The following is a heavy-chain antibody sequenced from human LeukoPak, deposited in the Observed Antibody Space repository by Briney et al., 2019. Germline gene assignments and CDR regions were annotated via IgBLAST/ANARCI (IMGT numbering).Heavy chain of an antibody. D-gene: IGHD4-11*01. CDR1: GFSLSTSGVG. J-gene: IGHJ4*02. V-gene: IGHV2-5*02. CDR2: IYWDDDK. Sequence: SGPTLVNPTQTLTLTCTFSGFSLSTSGVGVGWIRQPPGKALEWLALIYWDDDKRYNSSLKSRLTITKDTSKNQVVLTMTNVDPVDTATYYCVHRLIYSPFDYWGQGALVTVSS. CDR3: VHRLIYSPFDY.